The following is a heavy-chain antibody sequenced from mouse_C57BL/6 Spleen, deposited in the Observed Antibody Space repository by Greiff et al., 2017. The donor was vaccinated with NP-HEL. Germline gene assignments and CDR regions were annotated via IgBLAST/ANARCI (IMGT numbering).Heavy chain of an antibody. CDR3: AREGGGDLWYFDV. CDR1: GFTFSSYA. V-gene: IGHV5-4*01. Sequence: EVQVVESGGGLVKPGGSLKLSCAASGFTFSSYAMSWVRQTPEKRLEWVATISDGGSYTYYPDNVKGRFTISRDNAKNNLYLQMSHLKSEDTAMYYCAREGGGDLWYFDVWGTGTTVTVSS. D-gene: IGHD3-3*01. CDR2: ISDGGSYT. J-gene: IGHJ1*03.